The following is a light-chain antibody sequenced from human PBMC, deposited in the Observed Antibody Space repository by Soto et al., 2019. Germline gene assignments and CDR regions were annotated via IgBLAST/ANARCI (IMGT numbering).Light chain of an antibody. Sequence: EIVLTQSPGTLSLSPGERATLSCRASQSVSSSYLVWYQQKPGQAPTLLIYGASTRATGIPDRFSGSGSGTDFTLTISRLEPEDFAVYYCKQYGNSPWTFGQGTKVEI. J-gene: IGKJ1*01. CDR1: QSVSSSY. CDR2: GAS. CDR3: KQYGNSPWT. V-gene: IGKV3-20*01.